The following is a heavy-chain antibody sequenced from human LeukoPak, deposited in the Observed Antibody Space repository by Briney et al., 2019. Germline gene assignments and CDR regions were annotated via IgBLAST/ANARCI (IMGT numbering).Heavy chain of an antibody. D-gene: IGHD3-10*01. Sequence: SETLSLTCTVSGGSISSSSYYWGWIRQPPGKGLEWIGSIYYSGSTYYNPSLKSRVTISVDTSKNQFSLKLSSVTAADTAVYYCARSQWFRPFPYYFDYWGQGTLVTVSS. CDR2: IYYSGST. CDR3: ARSQWFRPFPYYFDY. J-gene: IGHJ4*02. V-gene: IGHV4-39*01. CDR1: GGSISSSSYY.